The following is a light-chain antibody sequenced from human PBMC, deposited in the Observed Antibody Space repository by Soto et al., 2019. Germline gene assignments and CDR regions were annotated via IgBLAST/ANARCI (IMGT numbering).Light chain of an antibody. CDR1: QSVSSSY. J-gene: IGKJ2*01. V-gene: IGKV3-20*01. CDR2: GAS. CDR3: QQYCSSPMYT. Sequence: EIVLTQSPGTLSLSPGERATLSCRASQSVSSSYLAWYQQKPGQAPRLLIYGASSSATGIPDRFSGSGSGTDFTLTISRLETEDFAVYYCQQYCSSPMYTFGQGTKREIK.